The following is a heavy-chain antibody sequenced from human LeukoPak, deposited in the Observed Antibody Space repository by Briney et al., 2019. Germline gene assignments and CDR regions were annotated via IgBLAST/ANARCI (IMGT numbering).Heavy chain of an antibody. Sequence: GGSLRLSCAVSGFTFSSYSMNWVRQAPGKGLEWVSSISSSSNYIYYADSVRGRFTISRDNAKNSLSLQMNSLRAEDTAVYYCARVGYYYDSSGYYLDAFDIWGQGTMVTVSS. J-gene: IGHJ3*02. D-gene: IGHD3-22*01. CDR2: ISSSSNYI. CDR1: GFTFSSYS. V-gene: IGHV3-21*04. CDR3: ARVGYYYDSSGYYLDAFDI.